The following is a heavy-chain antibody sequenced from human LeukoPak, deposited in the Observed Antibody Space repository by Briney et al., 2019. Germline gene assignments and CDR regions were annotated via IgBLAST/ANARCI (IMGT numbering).Heavy chain of an antibody. D-gene: IGHD1-26*01. CDR3: AGEHSGSYYFDY. V-gene: IGHV1-2*02. CDR1: GYTFTGYY. J-gene: IGHJ4*02. CDR2: INPNSGGT. Sequence: ASVKVSCKASGYTFTGYYMHWVRQAPGQGLEWMGWINPNSGGTNYAQKFQGRVTMTRDTSISTAYMELSRLRSDDTAVYYCAGEHSGSYYFDYWGQGTLVTDSS.